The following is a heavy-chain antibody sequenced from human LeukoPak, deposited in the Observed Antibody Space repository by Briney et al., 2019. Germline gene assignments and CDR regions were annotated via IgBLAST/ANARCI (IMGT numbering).Heavy chain of an antibody. CDR3: AREWLVVNNAFDI. V-gene: IGHV3-20*04. Sequence: PGVSVTLSCTVSVFTYDDYGMSWVRQAPGKGLEWVSGINWNGGSTGYADSVRGRFTISRDNAKNSLYLQMNSLRAEDTALYYCAREWLVVNNAFDIWGQGTTVTVSS. J-gene: IGHJ3*02. CDR1: VFTYDDYG. CDR2: INWNGGST. D-gene: IGHD6-19*01.